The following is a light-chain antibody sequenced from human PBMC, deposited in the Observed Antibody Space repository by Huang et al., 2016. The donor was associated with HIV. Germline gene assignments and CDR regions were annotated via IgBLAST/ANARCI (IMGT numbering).Light chain of an antibody. Sequence: EIVMTQSPDTLAVSPGQRVTLSCRASQGFNTNLAWYQQKPGQAPRLLIFGDSTRATGIPARFTGSGSGTEFTLTISSLQSEDFAVYFCQQYNNWPLFGGGTKVEIK. CDR1: QGFNTN. J-gene: IGKJ4*01. CDR3: QQYNNWPL. CDR2: GDS. V-gene: IGKV3-15*01.